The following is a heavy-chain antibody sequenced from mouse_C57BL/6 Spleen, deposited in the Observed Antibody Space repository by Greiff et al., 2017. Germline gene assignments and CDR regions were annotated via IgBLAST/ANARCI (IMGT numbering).Heavy chain of an antibody. CDR3: AIGLLSRDY. CDR2: IWSGGST. CDR1: GFSLTSYG. Sequence: VQRVESGPGLVQPSQSLSITCTVSGFSLTSYGVHWVRQSPGKGLEWLGVIWSGGSTDSNAAFISSLSISKDNSKRQVFFKMNSHQDNDTTIYYCAIGLLSRDYWGQGTSVTGSS. V-gene: IGHV2-2*02. J-gene: IGHJ4*01. D-gene: IGHD2-10*01.